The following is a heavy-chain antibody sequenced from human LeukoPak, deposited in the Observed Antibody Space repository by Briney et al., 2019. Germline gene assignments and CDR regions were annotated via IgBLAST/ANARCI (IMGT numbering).Heavy chain of an antibody. CDR2: ISGSGGST. CDR1: GFTFSSYA. Sequence: GGSLRLSCAASGFTFSSYAMSWVRQAPGKGLEWVSAISGSGGSTYYADSVKGRFTISRDNSKNTLYLQMSSLRAEDTAVYFCVRGCGGDCYELDYWGQGTLVTVSS. CDR3: VRGCGGDCYELDY. D-gene: IGHD2-21*02. V-gene: IGHV3-23*01. J-gene: IGHJ4*02.